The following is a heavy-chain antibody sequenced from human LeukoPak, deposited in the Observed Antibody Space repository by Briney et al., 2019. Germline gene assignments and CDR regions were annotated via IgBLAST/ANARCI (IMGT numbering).Heavy chain of an antibody. Sequence: GGSLRLSCAASGFTFSNAWMSWVRQAPGKGLEWVGRIKSKTDGGTTDHAAPVKGRFTISRDDSKNTLYLQMNSLKTEDTAVYYCTTGYYYDSSGYYLSAFDIWGQGTMVTVSS. CDR2: IKSKTDGGTT. D-gene: IGHD3-22*01. J-gene: IGHJ3*02. V-gene: IGHV3-15*01. CDR1: GFTFSNAW. CDR3: TTGYYYDSSGYYLSAFDI.